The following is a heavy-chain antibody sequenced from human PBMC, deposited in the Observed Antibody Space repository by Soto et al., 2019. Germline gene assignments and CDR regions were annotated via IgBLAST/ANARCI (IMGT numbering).Heavy chain of an antibody. J-gene: IGHJ4*02. CDR2: IYYSGST. Sequence: QVQLQESGPGLVKSSETLSLTCTVSGGSISSYYWSWIRQPPGKGLEWIGYIYYSGSTNYNPSLKSRVTISVDTSKNQFSLKLTSVTTADTAVYYCARGDTYFDYWGQGTLVTVSS. CDR1: GGSISSYY. V-gene: IGHV4-59*01. D-gene: IGHD5-18*01. CDR3: ARGDTYFDY.